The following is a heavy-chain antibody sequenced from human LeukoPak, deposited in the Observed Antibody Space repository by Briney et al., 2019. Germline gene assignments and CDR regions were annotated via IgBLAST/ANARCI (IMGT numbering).Heavy chain of an antibody. D-gene: IGHD5-24*01. CDR1: GGSFSSYY. J-gene: IGHJ3*02. Sequence: SETLSLTCAVYGGSFSSYYWGWIRQPPGKGLEWIGSIYYSGSTYYNPSLKSRVTISVDTSKNQFSLKLSSVTAADTAVYYCVGGWLQTDHNAFDIWGQGTMVTVSS. CDR2: IYYSGST. CDR3: VGGWLQTDHNAFDI. V-gene: IGHV4-39*07.